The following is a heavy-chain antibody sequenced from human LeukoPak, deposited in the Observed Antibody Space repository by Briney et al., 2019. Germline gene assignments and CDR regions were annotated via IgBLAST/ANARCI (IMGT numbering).Heavy chain of an antibody. J-gene: IGHJ5*02. CDR1: ADSFSSHY. V-gene: IGHV4-59*11. CDR2: ISYIGST. CDR3: ARASIAAAFDP. D-gene: IGHD6-13*01. Sequence: PSETLSLTCAVSADSFSSHYWTWIRQPPGKGLEWIGYISYIGSTNYNPSLKSRVTISVDTSKNQFSLKLSSVTAADTAVYYCARASIAAAFDPWGQGTLVTVSS.